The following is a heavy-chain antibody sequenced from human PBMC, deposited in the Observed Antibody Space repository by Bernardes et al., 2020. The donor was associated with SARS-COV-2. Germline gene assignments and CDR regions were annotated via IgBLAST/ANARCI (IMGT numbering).Heavy chain of an antibody. CDR3: AGSHATVATLHYYAMDV. CDR2: IRGSGGST. J-gene: IGHJ6*02. CDR1: GFTFSSYG. V-gene: IGHV3-23*01. D-gene: IGHD4-17*01. Sequence: GGSLRLSCAASGFTFSSYGMSWVRQAPGKGLEWVADIRGSGGSTDYADSVKGRFTISRDNSKNTLYLQMNRLRAEDTAVYYCAGSHATVATLHYYAMDVWGLGTTVTVSS.